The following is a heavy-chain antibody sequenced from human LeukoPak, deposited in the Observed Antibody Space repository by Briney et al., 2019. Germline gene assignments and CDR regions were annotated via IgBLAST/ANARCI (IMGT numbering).Heavy chain of an antibody. D-gene: IGHD6-19*01. CDR3: AKDLPDHTGWSSLDFDY. V-gene: IGHV3-30*02. CDR1: RFTFSSYG. Sequence: GGSLRLSCAASRFTFSSYGMHWVRQAPGKGLEWVAFIRYDGSNKYYADSVKGRFTISRDNSKNTLYLQMNSLRAEDTAVYYCAKDLPDHTGWSSLDFDYWGQRTLVTVST. CDR2: IRYDGSNK. J-gene: IGHJ4*02.